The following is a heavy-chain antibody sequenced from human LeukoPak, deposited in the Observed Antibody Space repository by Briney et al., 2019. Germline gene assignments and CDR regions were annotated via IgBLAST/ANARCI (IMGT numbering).Heavy chain of an antibody. CDR3: AKDQLRYSSGWYADY. D-gene: IGHD6-19*01. CDR1: GFTFSSYS. J-gene: IGHJ4*02. V-gene: IGHV3-30*18. Sequence: PGGSLRLSCAASGFTFSSYSMNWVRQAPGKGLEWVAVISYDGSNKYYADSVKGRFTISRDNSKNTLYLQMNSLRAEDTAVYYCAKDQLRYSSGWYADYWGQGTLVTVSS. CDR2: ISYDGSNK.